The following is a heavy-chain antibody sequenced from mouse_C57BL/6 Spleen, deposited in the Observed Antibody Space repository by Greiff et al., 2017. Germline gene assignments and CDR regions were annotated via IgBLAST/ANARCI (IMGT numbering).Heavy chain of an antibody. D-gene: IGHD3-3*01. CDR1: GFSLTSYG. Sequence: VQLQESGPGLVQPSPSLSITCTASGFSLTSYGVHWVRQSPGKGLEWLGVIWRGGSTDYNAAFVSRLSITKDNSKSHVFFKMNSLQADDTAIYYCAKPLDYAMDYWGQGTSVTVSS. J-gene: IGHJ4*01. V-gene: IGHV2-5*01. CDR3: AKPLDYAMDY. CDR2: IWRGGST.